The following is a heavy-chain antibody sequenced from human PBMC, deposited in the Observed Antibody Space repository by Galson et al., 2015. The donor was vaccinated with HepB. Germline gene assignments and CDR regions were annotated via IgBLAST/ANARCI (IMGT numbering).Heavy chain of an antibody. D-gene: IGHD3-9*01. J-gene: IGHJ4*02. CDR1: GFIFSNYW. CDR3: VRDTGNDWFYDF. Sequence: SLRLSCAASGFIFSNYWMSWVRQAPGKGLEWVANIKYDGSVKSHVDSVKGRFAISRDNPKNPLYLQMNSLRAEDTAVYYCVRDTGNDWFYDFWGQGTLVTVSS. CDR2: IKYDGSVK. V-gene: IGHV3-7*01.